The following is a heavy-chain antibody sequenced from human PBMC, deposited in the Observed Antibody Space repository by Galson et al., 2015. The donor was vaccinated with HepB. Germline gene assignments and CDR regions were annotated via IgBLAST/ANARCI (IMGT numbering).Heavy chain of an antibody. J-gene: IGHJ4*02. CDR1: GYTFTSYY. Sequence: SVKVSCKASGYTFTSYYMHWVRQAPGQGLEWMGIINPSGGSTSYAQKFQGRVTITRDTSASTAYMELSSLRSEDTAVYYCARGPPTYYYDSSGYSDYWGQGTLVTVSS. V-gene: IGHV1-46*01. CDR3: ARGPPTYYYDSSGYSDY. CDR2: INPSGGST. D-gene: IGHD3-22*01.